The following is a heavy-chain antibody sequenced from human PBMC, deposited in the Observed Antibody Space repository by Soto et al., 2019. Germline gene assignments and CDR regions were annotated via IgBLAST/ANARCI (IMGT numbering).Heavy chain of an antibody. CDR1: GYTFTSYA. Sequence: QVQLVQSGAEVKKPGASVKVSCKASGYTFTSYAMHWVRQAPGQRLEWMGWINAGNGNTKYSQKFQGRVTITRDTSARTAYMELSSLRSEDTAVYYCARGGVITIFGVVTINWFDPWGQGTLVTVSS. J-gene: IGHJ5*02. CDR3: ARGGVITIFGVVTINWFDP. D-gene: IGHD3-3*01. CDR2: INAGNGNT. V-gene: IGHV1-3*01.